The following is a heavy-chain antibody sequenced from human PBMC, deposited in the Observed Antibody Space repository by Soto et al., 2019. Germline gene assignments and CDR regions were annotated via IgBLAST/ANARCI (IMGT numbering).Heavy chain of an antibody. D-gene: IGHD1-26*01. Sequence: PGGSLRLSCAASGFTFSSYAMSWVRQAPGKGLEWVSAISGSGGSTYYADSVKGRFTISRDNSKNTLYLQMNSLRAEDTAVYYCAKDLNGHSTYYYGMDVWGQGTTVTV. CDR1: GFTFSSYA. CDR2: ISGSGGST. V-gene: IGHV3-23*01. CDR3: AKDLNGHSTYYYGMDV. J-gene: IGHJ6*02.